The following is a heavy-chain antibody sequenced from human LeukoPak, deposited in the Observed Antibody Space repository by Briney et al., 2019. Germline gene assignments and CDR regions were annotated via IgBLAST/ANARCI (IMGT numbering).Heavy chain of an antibody. Sequence: PGGSLRLSCAASGFTFSSYGMSWVRQAPGKGLEWVSGISGSGGSTDYADSVKGRFTISRDNSKNTLYLQMNSLRAEDTAVYYCAKEVQLVRGYFDYWGQGTLVTVSS. D-gene: IGHD6-13*01. V-gene: IGHV3-23*01. J-gene: IGHJ4*02. CDR3: AKEVQLVRGYFDY. CDR2: ISGSGGST. CDR1: GFTFSSYG.